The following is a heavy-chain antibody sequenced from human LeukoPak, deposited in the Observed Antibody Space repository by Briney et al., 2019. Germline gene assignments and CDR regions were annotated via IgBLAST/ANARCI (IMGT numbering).Heavy chain of an antibody. J-gene: IGHJ4*02. CDR2: ISGTGGST. CDR3: AKVVAGNIDYYFDY. D-gene: IGHD2/OR15-2a*01. Sequence: GGSLRLSCAASGFTFSNYAMSWVRQAPGKGLEWVAGISGTGGSTHYADSVKGRFTISRDNSKNTVYLQMRNLRAEHTAVYYCAKVVAGNIDYYFDYWGRGILVAVSS. CDR1: GFTFSNYA. V-gene: IGHV3-23*01.